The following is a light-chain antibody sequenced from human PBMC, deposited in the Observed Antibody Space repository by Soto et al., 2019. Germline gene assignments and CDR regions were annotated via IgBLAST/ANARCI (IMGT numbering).Light chain of an antibody. J-gene: IGKJ2*02. CDR3: QQFDSVPCT. CDR2: DAA. Sequence: IQMTQSPSSLSASVRDRITITCQASQDIKNYVIWYQHKPGKAPKLLIYDAASLGTGVSSRFSGSGSGTHFTLAISSLQPGDIATYYCQQFDSVPCTFGQGTKLEIK. V-gene: IGKV1-33*01. CDR1: QDIKNY.